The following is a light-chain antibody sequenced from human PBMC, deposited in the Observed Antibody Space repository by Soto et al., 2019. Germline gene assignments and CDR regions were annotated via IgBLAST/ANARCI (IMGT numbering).Light chain of an antibody. CDR3: QQYGRSPFT. CDR1: QSVNNNY. Sequence: EIVLMQSPGTLSLSPGEGATLSCRASQSVNNNYLAWYQQRPGQAPTVLIFDTSRRATGVPDRFSGSGSGTDFTLRISRVEPEDFAVYYCQQYGRSPFTFGPGTKVDIK. V-gene: IGKV3-20*01. CDR2: DTS. J-gene: IGKJ3*01.